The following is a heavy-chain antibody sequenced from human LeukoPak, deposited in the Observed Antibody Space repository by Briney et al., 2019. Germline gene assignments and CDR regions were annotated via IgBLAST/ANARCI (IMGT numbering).Heavy chain of an antibody. V-gene: IGHV3-30*03. CDR3: ASAGVVGATDYFDY. J-gene: IGHJ4*02. D-gene: IGHD1-26*01. CDR2: ISYDGSNK. Sequence: GGSLRLSCAASGSTFSSYGMHWVRQAPGKGLEWVAVISYDGSNKYYADSVKGRFTISRDNSKNTLYLQMNSLRAEDTAVYYCASAGVVGATDYFDYWGQGTLVTVSS. CDR1: GSTFSSYG.